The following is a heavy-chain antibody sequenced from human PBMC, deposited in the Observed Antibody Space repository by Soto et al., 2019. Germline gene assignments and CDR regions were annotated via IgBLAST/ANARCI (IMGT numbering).Heavy chain of an antibody. Sequence: ASVKVSCKTSGYTFRSYAMHWVRQAPGQRLEWMGWINTGTGHTKYSQKMQGRVTLTSDASAHTAYMELSRLTSEDTAVYYCARADGYNFDTWFDPWGQGTLVTVSS. V-gene: IGHV1-3*04. J-gene: IGHJ5*02. CDR2: INTGTGHT. D-gene: IGHD1-1*01. CDR3: ARADGYNFDTWFDP. CDR1: GYTFRSYA.